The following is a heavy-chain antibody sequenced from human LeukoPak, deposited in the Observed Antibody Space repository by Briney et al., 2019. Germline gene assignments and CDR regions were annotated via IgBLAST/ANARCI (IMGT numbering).Heavy chain of an antibody. D-gene: IGHD2-15*01. V-gene: IGHV1-46*01. CDR2: INPSGGST. CDR1: GYTFTSYY. CDR3: ARDIVVVVAATEGAFDI. Sequence: ASVKVSCKASGYTFTSYYMHWVRQAPGQGLEWMGIINPSGGSTSYAQKFQGRVTMTRDMSTSTVYMELSSLRSEDTAVYYCARDIVVVVAATEGAFDIWGQGTMVTVSS. J-gene: IGHJ3*02.